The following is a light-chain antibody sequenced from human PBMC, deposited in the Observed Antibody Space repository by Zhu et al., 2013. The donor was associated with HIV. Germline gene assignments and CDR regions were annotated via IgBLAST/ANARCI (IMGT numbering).Light chain of an antibody. CDR2: RNN. Sequence: QSVLTQPPSASGTPGQRVTISCSGSSSNIATNYAYWYQHLPGTAPKLLIYRNNQRPSGVPDRFSASKSGTSASLAISGLRSEDEADYYCTTWDDSLRGVVFGGGTKLTVL. CDR1: SSNIATNY. CDR3: TTWDDSLRGVV. V-gene: IGLV1-47*01. J-gene: IGLJ2*01.